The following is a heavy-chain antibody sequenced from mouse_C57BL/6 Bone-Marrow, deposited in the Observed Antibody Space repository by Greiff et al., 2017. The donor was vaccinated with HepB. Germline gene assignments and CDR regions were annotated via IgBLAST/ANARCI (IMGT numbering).Heavy chain of an antibody. Sequence: EVQLQQSGPELVKPGASVKISCKASGYSFTGYYMNWVKQSPEKSLEWIGEINPSTGGTTYNQKFKAKATLTVDKSSSTAYMQLKSLTSEDSAVYYCARGVLRGFAYWGQGTLVTVSA. CDR3: ARGVLRGFAY. J-gene: IGHJ3*01. CDR2: INPSTGGT. D-gene: IGHD1-1*01. CDR1: GYSFTGYY. V-gene: IGHV1-42*01.